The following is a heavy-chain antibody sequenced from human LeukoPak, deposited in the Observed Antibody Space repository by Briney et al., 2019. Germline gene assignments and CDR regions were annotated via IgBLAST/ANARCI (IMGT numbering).Heavy chain of an antibody. CDR2: ISGSAGNT. J-gene: IGHJ4*02. Sequence: GGSLRLSCAASGFILSSYSMSWVRQAPGKGLEWVSLISGSAGNTHYADSVKGRFTISRDISRNTLYLQMNSLRAEDTAVYYCAKSPPTVTYFDYWGQGTLVTVSS. D-gene: IGHD4-17*01. V-gene: IGHV3-23*01. CDR3: AKSPPTVTYFDY. CDR1: GFILSSYS.